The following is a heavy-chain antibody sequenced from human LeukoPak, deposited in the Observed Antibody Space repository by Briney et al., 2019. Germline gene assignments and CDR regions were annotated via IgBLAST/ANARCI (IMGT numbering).Heavy chain of an antibody. D-gene: IGHD2-15*01. CDR2: NSGSGGST. Sequence: AGGSLRLSCAASGFTFSSYAMSWVRQAPGKGLEWVSANSGSGGSTYYADSVKGRFTISRDNSKNTLYLQMNSLRAEDTAVYYYAKDLKYGRVVVAAYDYWGQGTLVTVSS. J-gene: IGHJ4*02. CDR3: AKDLKYGRVVVAAYDY. V-gene: IGHV3-23*01. CDR1: GFTFSSYA.